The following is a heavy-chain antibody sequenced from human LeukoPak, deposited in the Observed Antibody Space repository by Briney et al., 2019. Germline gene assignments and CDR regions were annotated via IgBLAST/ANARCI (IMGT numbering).Heavy chain of an antibody. CDR1: GFTFSSYG. Sequence: PGGSLRLSCAASGFTFSSYGMHWVRQAPGKGLEWVAVIWYDGSNKYYADSVKGRFTISRDNSKNTLYLQMNSLRAEDTAVYYCARDLRGYSGYDSRPGVRIDYWGQGTLVTVSS. CDR3: ARDLRGYSGYDSRPGVRIDY. J-gene: IGHJ4*02. V-gene: IGHV3-30*19. D-gene: IGHD5-12*01. CDR2: IWYDGSNK.